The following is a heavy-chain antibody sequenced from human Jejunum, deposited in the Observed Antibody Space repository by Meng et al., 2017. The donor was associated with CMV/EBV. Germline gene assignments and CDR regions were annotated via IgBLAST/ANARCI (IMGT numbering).Heavy chain of an antibody. CDR1: GYSISNAYY. CDR2: IYHSGST. CDR3: ARFGTGAAALFDY. D-gene: IGHD6-13*01. Sequence: VSGYSISNAYYWGWIRQPPGKGLEWMGTIYHSGSTYYNPPLKSRVTMSVDTSKNQFSLRLTSVTAADTAVYYCARFGTGAAALFDYWSQGTLVTVSS. V-gene: IGHV4-38-2*01. J-gene: IGHJ4*02.